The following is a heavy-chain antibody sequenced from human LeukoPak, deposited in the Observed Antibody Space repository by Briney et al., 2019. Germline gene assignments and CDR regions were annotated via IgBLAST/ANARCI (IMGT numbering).Heavy chain of an antibody. D-gene: IGHD3-10*01. CDR1: GGSISSYY. V-gene: IGHV4-4*07. CDR2: IYHSGST. J-gene: IGHJ5*02. Sequence: PSETLSLTCTVSGGSISSYYWSWIRQPAGKGLEWIGSIYHSGSTYSNPSLKSRVTISVDTSKNQFSLKLSSVTAADTAVYYCAREPPGGSGGNWFDPWGQGTLVTVSS. CDR3: AREPPGGSGGNWFDP.